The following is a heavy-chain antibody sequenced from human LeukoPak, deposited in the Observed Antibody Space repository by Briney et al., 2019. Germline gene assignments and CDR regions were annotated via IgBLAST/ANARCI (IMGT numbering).Heavy chain of an antibody. CDR3: ARGGDAYGLTYYYYYIDG. Sequence: ASVKVSCKASGYTFTGYYMHWVRQAPGQGLEWMGWINPNSDGTNYAQKLQGRVTMTRDPSISTAYMELSSLRSDDTAVCYCARGGDAYGLTYYYYYIDGSGKGTTVTASS. CDR2: INPNSDGT. D-gene: IGHD3-10*01. CDR1: GYTFTGYY. J-gene: IGHJ6*03. V-gene: IGHV1-2*02.